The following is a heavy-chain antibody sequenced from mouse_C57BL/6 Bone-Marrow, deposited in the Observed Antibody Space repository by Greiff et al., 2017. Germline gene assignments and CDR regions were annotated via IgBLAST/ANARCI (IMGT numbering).Heavy chain of an antibody. J-gene: IGHJ3*01. Sequence: EVHLVASGGGLVKPGGSLKLSCAASGFTFSSYAMSWVRQTPEKRLEWVATISDGGSYTYYPDNVKGRFTISRDNAKNNLYLQMSHLKSEDTAMYYCASDRGFAYWGQGTLVTVSA. CDR2: ISDGGSYT. CDR3: ASDRGFAY. CDR1: GFTFSSYA. D-gene: IGHD3-1*01. V-gene: IGHV5-4*01.